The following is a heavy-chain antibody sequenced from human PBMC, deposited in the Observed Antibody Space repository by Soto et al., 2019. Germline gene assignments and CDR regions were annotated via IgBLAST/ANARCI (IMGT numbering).Heavy chain of an antibody. D-gene: IGHD2-2*01. CDR2: ISSSGSTI. CDR3: ARDSRSYCISTSCYVSFVRVFDY. J-gene: IGHJ4*02. V-gene: IGHV3-11*01. Sequence: PGGSLRLSCAASGFTFSDYYMSWIRQAPGKGLEWVSYISSSGSTIYYADSVKGRFTISRDNAKNSLYLQMNSLRAEDTAVYYCARDSRSYCISTSCYVSFVRVFDYWGQGTLVTVSS. CDR1: GFTFSDYY.